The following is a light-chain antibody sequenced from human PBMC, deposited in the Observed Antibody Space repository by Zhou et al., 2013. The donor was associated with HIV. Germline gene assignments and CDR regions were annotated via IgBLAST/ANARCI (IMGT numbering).Light chain of an antibody. CDR3: QQYYSYSLWT. J-gene: IGKJ1*01. CDR2: AAY. V-gene: IGKV1-8*01. CDR1: QGISNY. Sequence: AIRMTQSPSSFSASTGDRVTLTCRASQGISNYLAWYQQKPGKAPTLLISAAYTLQSGVPSRFSGSGSGTDYTLTISSLQPEDFATYYCQQYYSYSLWTFGQGTKVEIK.